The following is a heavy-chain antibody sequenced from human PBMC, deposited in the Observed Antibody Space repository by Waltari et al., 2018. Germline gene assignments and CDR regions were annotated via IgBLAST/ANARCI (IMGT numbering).Heavy chain of an antibody. Sequence: QVQLQESGPGLVTPSETLSLTCPASSGSISDYYWSWLRQPPGKGLEWIGFIYYSGTTNFNPSLKSRVTMSVDTSNNQFSLRLRSVTAADTAVYYCARFGRSGYWPFDYWGQGTLVTVSS. V-gene: IGHV4-59*01. CDR2: IYYSGTT. CDR1: SGSISDYY. J-gene: IGHJ4*02. CDR3: ARFGRSGYWPFDY. D-gene: IGHD3-3*01.